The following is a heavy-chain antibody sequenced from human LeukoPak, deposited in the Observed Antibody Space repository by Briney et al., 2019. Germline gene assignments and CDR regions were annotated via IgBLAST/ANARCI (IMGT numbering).Heavy chain of an antibody. CDR1: GFTVSSNY. D-gene: IGHD5-24*01. Sequence: GGSLRLSCAASGFTVSSNYMSWVRQAPGKGLEWVSVIYSGGSTYYADSVKGRFTISRDNSKNTLYLQMNSLRAEDTAVYYCALTRSRDGYNWPLDYWGQGTLVTVSS. CDR3: ALTRSRDGYNWPLDY. CDR2: IYSGGST. V-gene: IGHV3-66*01. J-gene: IGHJ4*02.